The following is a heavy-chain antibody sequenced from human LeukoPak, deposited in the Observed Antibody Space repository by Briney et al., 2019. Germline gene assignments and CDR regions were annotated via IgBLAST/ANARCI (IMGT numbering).Heavy chain of an antibody. CDR2: INHRGST. J-gene: IGHJ6*02. CDR3: ARPRGRSWELRAHYGMDV. Sequence: PSETLSLTCPVYGGSFSGYYWSWLRQPPAKGVEGIGEINHRGSTKYNPSLRSRVTISVDTSKNQFSLKLSSVTAADTAVYYCARPRGRSWELRAHYGMDVWGQGTTVTVSS. CDR1: GGSFSGYY. V-gene: IGHV4-34*01. D-gene: IGHD1-26*01.